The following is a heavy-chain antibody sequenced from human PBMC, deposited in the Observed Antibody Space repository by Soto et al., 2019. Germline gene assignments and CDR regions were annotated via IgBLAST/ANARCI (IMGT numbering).Heavy chain of an antibody. D-gene: IGHD3-9*01. CDR2: ISDSGGST. J-gene: IGHJ4*02. V-gene: IGHV3-23*01. Sequence: PVGSLRLSCAASGFTFSSNAMSWVRQAPGKGLEWVSAISDSGGSTYYADSVKGRFTISRDNSKNTLYLQMNSLRAEDTAVYYCAKSDYDVLTGYYSDYWGQGTLVTVSS. CDR3: AKSDYDVLTGYYSDY. CDR1: GFTFSSNA.